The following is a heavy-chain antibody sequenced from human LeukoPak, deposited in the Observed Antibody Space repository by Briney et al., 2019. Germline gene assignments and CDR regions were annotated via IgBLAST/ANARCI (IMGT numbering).Heavy chain of an antibody. J-gene: IGHJ5*02. V-gene: IGHV1-24*01. CDR2: FDPEDGET. CDR3: ATKREYCSSTSCYSSLDP. CDR1: GYTLTELS. Sequence: ASVKVSCKVSGYTLTELSMHWVRQAPGKGLEWMGGFDPEDGETIYAQKFQGRVTMTEDTSTDTAYMELSSLRSEDTAVYYCATKREYCSSTSCYSSLDPWGQGTLVTVSS. D-gene: IGHD2-2*01.